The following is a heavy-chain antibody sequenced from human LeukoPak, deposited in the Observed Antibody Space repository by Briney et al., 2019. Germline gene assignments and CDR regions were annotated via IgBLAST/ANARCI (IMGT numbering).Heavy chain of an antibody. V-gene: IGHV4-39*07. CDR2: IFYNENT. D-gene: IGHD1-1*01. Sequence: SETLSLTCTVSGGSISSNSYYWGWIRQPPGKGLEWIGNIFYNENTYYNPSLKSRVTISVDTSKNQFSLKLSSVTAADTAVYYCARAGTTGTPSFDYWGQGTLVTVSS. CDR1: GGSISSNSYY. J-gene: IGHJ4*02. CDR3: ARAGTTGTPSFDY.